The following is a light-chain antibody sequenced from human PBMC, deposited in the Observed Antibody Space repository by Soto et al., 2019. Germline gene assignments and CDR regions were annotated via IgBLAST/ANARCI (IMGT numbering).Light chain of an antibody. CDR2: SAS. V-gene: IGKV1-27*01. CDR1: QGINNY. J-gene: IGKJ5*01. Sequence: DIRMTQSPSSLSASVGDSVTITCRASQGINNYLAWYQQKPGKVPVLLIYSASTLKPGIPSRFSGSGSGATFTLTISSLQPEDFATYYCQQANSFPITFGQGTRLEIK. CDR3: QQANSFPIT.